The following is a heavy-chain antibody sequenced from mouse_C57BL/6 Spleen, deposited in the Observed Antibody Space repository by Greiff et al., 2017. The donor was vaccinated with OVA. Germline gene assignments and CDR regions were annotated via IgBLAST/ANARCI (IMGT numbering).Heavy chain of an antibody. CDR3: ARYDYDGGYFDY. CDR2: ISDGGSYT. CDR1: GFTFSSYA. D-gene: IGHD2-4*01. Sequence: EVKLVESGGGLVKPGGSLKLSCAASGFTFSSYAMSWVRQTPEKRLEWVATISDGGSYTYYPDNVKGRFTISRDNAKNNLYLQMSHLKSEDTAMYYCARYDYDGGYFDYWGQGTTLTVSS. V-gene: IGHV5-4*03. J-gene: IGHJ2*01.